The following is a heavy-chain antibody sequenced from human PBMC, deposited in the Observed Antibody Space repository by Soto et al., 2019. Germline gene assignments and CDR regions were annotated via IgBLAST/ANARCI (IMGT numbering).Heavy chain of an antibody. D-gene: IGHD3-9*01. CDR1: GFTLSSYA. Sequence: PGGSLRLSCAASGFTLSSYAMSWVRQAPGKGLEWVSAISGSGGSTYYADSVKGRFTISRDNSKNTLYLQMNSRRAEDTSVYYFAKASYDIFTGYKYYFDYWGQGTLVTVSS. V-gene: IGHV3-23*01. CDR2: ISGSGGST. J-gene: IGHJ4*02. CDR3: AKASYDIFTGYKYYFDY.